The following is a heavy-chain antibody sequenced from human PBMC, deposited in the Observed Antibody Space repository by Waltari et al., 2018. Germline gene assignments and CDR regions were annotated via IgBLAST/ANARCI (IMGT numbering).Heavy chain of an antibody. Sequence: QVQLQESGPGLVKPSETLSLTCAVYGYSISSGYYCGWFRQPPGKGLEWIGYIYYSGSTYYNPSLKSRVTISVDTSKNQFSLKLSSVTAADTAVYYCAREIVGATTAFDYWGQGTLVTVSS. D-gene: IGHD1-26*01. CDR1: GYSISSGYY. CDR2: IYYSGST. J-gene: IGHJ4*02. CDR3: AREIVGATTAFDY. V-gene: IGHV4-38-2*02.